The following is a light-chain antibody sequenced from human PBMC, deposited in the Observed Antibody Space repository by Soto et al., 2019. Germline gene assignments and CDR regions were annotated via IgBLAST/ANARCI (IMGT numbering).Light chain of an antibody. V-gene: IGKV1-5*03. CDR2: KAS. Sequence: DIQMTQSPSTLSASVGDRVTITCRASQSISSWLAWYQQKPGKAPKLLIYKASSLESGVPSGFSGSGSGTEFTLTISSLQPDYFATYYCQQYNSYPWTLGQGTKVDIK. J-gene: IGKJ1*01. CDR3: QQYNSYPWT. CDR1: QSISSW.